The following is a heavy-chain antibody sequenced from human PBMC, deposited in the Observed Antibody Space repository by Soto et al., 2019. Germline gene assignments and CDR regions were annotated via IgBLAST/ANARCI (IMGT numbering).Heavy chain of an antibody. J-gene: IGHJ3*02. CDR1: GFTFSSYW. CDR2: INSDGTST. Sequence: EVQLVESGGGLVQPGESLRLSCAASGFTFSSYWMHWVRQAPGKGLVWVARINSDGTSTSYAGSVKGRFIISRDNAKNTLFLQVGSLRAEDTAVYYCATGDSHAFDIWGQGTMVTVSS. V-gene: IGHV3-74*01. CDR3: ATGDSHAFDI. D-gene: IGHD7-27*01.